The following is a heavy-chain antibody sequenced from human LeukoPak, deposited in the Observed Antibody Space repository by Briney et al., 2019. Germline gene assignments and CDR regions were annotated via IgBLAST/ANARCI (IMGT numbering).Heavy chain of an antibody. J-gene: IGHJ4*02. CDR2: IYWDDDK. D-gene: IGHD1-26*01. CDR1: GFSLSSSGVG. Sequence: KESGPTLVKPTQTLTLTCTFSGFSLSSSGVGVGWVRQPPGKALEWLALIYWDDDKRYSPSLKSRLTITKDTSKNQVVLTMTNMDPVDTATYYCAHSVEYSESYRLPFDYWGQGTLVTVSS. CDR3: AHSVEYSESYRLPFDY. V-gene: IGHV2-5*02.